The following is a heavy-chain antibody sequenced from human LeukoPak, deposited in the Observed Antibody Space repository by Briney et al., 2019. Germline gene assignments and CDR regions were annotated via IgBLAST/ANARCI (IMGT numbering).Heavy chain of an antibody. J-gene: IGHJ4*02. CDR3: AKDYSDSSGYFRVPHVFDF. V-gene: IGHV3-30*02. CDR2: IRYDRRNQ. Sequence: GGSLRLSCAASGFTFSSYWMSWVRQAPGKGLEWVAFIRYDRRNQYYADSVKGRFTISRDNSKNTLYLQMNSLRAEDTAVYYCAKDYSDSSGYFRVPHVFDFWGQGTLVTVSS. CDR1: GFTFSSYW. D-gene: IGHD3-22*01.